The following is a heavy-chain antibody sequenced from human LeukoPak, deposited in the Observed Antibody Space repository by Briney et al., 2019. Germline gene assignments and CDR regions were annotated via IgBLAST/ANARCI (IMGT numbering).Heavy chain of an antibody. J-gene: IGHJ4*02. CDR2: ISGSGGST. CDR1: GFTFSSYA. V-gene: IGHV3-23*01. D-gene: IGHD2-8*01. CDR3: AKAGGYCTNGVCHLIFFDY. Sequence: QPGGSLRLSCAASGFTFSSYAMSWVRQAPGKGLEWVSAISGSGGSTYYADSVKGRFTISRDNSKNTLYLQMNSLRAEDTAVYYGAKAGGYCTNGVCHLIFFDYWGQGTLVTVSS.